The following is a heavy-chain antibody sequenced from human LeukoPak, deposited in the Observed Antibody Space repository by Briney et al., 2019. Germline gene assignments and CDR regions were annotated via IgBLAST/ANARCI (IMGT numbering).Heavy chain of an antibody. CDR3: ARVDSSNWYEYRGYFDY. D-gene: IGHD6-13*01. CDR1: GGSISSYY. J-gene: IGHJ4*02. V-gene: IGHV4-59*01. Sequence: NPSETLSLTCTVSGGSISSYYWSWIRQPPGKGLEWIGYIYYSGSTKYNPSLKSRVTISVDTSKNQFSLKLSSVTAADTAVYYCARVDSSNWYEYRGYFDYWGQGTLVTVSS. CDR2: IYYSGST.